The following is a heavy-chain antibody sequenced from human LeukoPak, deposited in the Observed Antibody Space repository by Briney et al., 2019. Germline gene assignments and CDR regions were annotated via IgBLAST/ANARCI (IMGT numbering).Heavy chain of an antibody. CDR1: GFTFSSYG. CDR2: ISYDGSNK. J-gene: IGHJ4*02. V-gene: IGHV3-30*18. Sequence: PGGSLRLYCAASGFTFSSYGMHWVRQAPGKGLEWVAVISYDGSNKYYADSVKGRFTISRDNSKNTLYLQMNSLRAEDTAVYYCAKVSVSGGHFDYWGQGTLVTVSS. CDR3: AKVSVSGGHFDY. D-gene: IGHD2-15*01.